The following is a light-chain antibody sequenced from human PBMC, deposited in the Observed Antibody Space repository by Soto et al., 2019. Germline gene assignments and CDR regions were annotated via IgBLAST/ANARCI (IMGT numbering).Light chain of an antibody. V-gene: IGLV1-40*01. CDR2: GNS. Sequence: QSVLTQPPSVSGAPGQTVTISCTGSSSNIGACYDVHWYQQLPGTAPKLLIYGNSNRPTGVPDRFCGSKTGTSASLPITGLPADDEADYYCRSCNSSLSAYVFGTGTKVTVL. CDR3: RSCNSSLSAYV. CDR1: SSNIGACYD. J-gene: IGLJ1*01.